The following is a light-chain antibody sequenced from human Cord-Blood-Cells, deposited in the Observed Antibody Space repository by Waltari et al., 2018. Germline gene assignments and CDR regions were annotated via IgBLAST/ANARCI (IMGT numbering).Light chain of an antibody. J-gene: IGKJ1*01. CDR2: GAS. Sequence: EIVLTQSQGTLSLSPGERATLSCRASQSVSSSYLAWYQQKPGQAPRLLIYGASSRATGIPDRFSGSGSGTDFTLTISRLEPEDFAVDYCQQYGSSPRTFGQGTKVEIK. V-gene: IGKV3-20*01. CDR1: QSVSSSY. CDR3: QQYGSSPRT.